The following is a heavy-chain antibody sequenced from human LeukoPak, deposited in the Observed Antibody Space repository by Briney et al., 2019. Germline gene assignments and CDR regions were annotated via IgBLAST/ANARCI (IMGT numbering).Heavy chain of an antibody. CDR1: AGSISSGDYY. Sequence: PSQTLSLTCTVSAGSISSGDYYWSWIRRPAGKGLEWIGRICSPGTNYNYNPSLKSRVTISIDTSKNQFSLKLTSVTAADTAVYYCARGIGTSYDSSRDAFDMWGQGTMVTVSS. CDR2: ICSPGTN. J-gene: IGHJ3*02. CDR3: ARGIGTSYDSSRDAFDM. V-gene: IGHV4-61*02. D-gene: IGHD3-22*01.